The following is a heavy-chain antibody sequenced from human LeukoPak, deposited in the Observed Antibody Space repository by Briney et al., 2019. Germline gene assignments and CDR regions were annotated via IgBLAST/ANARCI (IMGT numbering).Heavy chain of an antibody. Sequence: SQTLSLTCAISGDSVSSNSVTWDWIRQSPSRGLEWLGRTYYRSTWYNDYAVSVRGRITVNSDTSKNQFSLHLNSVTPEDTAVYYCARRLTQYDCFDPWGQGILVTVSS. D-gene: IGHD2-2*01. CDR1: GDSVSSNSVT. V-gene: IGHV6-1*01. J-gene: IGHJ5*02. CDR3: ARRLTQYDCFDP. CDR2: TYYRSTWYN.